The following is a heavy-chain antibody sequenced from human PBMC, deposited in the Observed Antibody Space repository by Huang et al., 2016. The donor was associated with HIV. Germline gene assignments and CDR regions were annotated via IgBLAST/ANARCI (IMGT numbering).Heavy chain of an antibody. CDR2: KIPICGEP. CDR1: GDTFRKYA. V-gene: IGHV1-69*13. D-gene: IGHD1-26*01. CDR3: ARGLWDSTWDGTDWLLRHFDS. Sequence: QVQLVQSGAEVKKPGSSLRVSCRASGDTFRKYAISWVRQAPGQGIEWRVGKIPICGEPKDAQKCQGRITSTAQESTSTIYVELSRLTFQDTAIYYCARGLWDSTWDGTDWLLRHFDSWGLGTLVTISS. J-gene: IGHJ4*02.